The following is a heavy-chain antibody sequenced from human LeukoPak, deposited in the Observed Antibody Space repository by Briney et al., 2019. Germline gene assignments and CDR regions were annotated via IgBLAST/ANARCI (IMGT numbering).Heavy chain of an antibody. CDR1: GGSISSYY. J-gene: IGHJ4*02. CDR3: ARHAPVAAERNFDY. CDR2: IYYSGST. V-gene: IGHV4-59*08. D-gene: IGHD6-19*01. Sequence: SETLSLTCTVSGGSISSYYWSWIRQPPGKGLEWIGYIYYSGSTNYNPSLKSRVTISVDTSKNQFSLKLSPVTAADTAVYYCARHAPVAAERNFDYWGQGTLVTVSS.